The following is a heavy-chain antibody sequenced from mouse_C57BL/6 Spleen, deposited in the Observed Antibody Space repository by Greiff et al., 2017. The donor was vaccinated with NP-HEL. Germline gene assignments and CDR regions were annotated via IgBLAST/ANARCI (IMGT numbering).Heavy chain of an antibody. CDR2: IYPRSGNT. V-gene: IGHV1-81*01. D-gene: IGHD4-1*01. J-gene: IGHJ4*01. CDR1: GYTFTSYG. Sequence: VKLQESGAELARPGASVKLSCKASGYTFTSYGISWVKQRTGQGLEWIGEIYPRSGNTYYNEKFKGKATLTADKSSSTAYMELRSLTSEDSAVYFCASRTNSGYAMDYWGQGTSVTVSS. CDR3: ASRTNSGYAMDY.